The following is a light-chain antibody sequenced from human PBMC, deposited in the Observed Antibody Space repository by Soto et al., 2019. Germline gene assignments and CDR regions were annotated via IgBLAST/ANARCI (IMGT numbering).Light chain of an antibody. CDR3: QQYDTSLPMYT. CDR1: QSVSSTY. CDR2: AAS. J-gene: IGKJ2*01. V-gene: IGKV3-20*01. Sequence: EIVLTQSPGTLSLSPGERATLSCRASQSVSSTYLAWYQQKPGQAPRLVIYAASHRATGIPDRFSGSASGADFTLAISRLEPEDFAMYYCQQYDTSLPMYTFGQGTKLEIK.